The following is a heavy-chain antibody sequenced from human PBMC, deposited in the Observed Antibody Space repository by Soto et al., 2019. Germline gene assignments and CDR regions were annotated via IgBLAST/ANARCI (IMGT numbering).Heavy chain of an antibody. D-gene: IGHD6-13*01. V-gene: IGHV1-18*01. J-gene: IGHJ4*02. CDR3: SRGGSSWQPHEDY. Sequence: QVRLVQSGGEVKKPGASMKVSCKASGFTFTSYGISWVRQAPGQGLEWMGWVSAYNGNTHYAQKLQGRVTMTTDTSTTTAYMELRSLRSDDTAVYYCSRGGSSWQPHEDYWGQGTLVTVSS. CDR1: GFTFTSYG. CDR2: VSAYNGNT.